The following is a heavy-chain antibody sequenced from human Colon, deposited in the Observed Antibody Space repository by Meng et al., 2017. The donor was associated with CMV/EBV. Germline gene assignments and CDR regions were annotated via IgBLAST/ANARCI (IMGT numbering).Heavy chain of an antibody. Sequence: ASVKVSCKASGYTFTTYYIHWVRQAPGQGLEWMGVINASGGSTMFAQKFQGRVTLTRDTSTSTVYMEVSSLRSEETATDYCARGAVGNSRRPYYATDVWGQGTTVTVSS. V-gene: IGHV1-46*01. CDR1: GYTFTTYY. CDR2: INASGGST. CDR3: ARGAVGNSRRPYYATDV. D-gene: IGHD1-14*01. J-gene: IGHJ6*02.